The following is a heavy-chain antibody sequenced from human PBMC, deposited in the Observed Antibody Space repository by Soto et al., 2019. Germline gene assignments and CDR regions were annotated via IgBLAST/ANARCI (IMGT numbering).Heavy chain of an antibody. J-gene: IGHJ3*02. V-gene: IGHV1-69*02. D-gene: IGHD2-2*01. CDR2: IIPILGIA. CDR1: GGTFSSYT. CDR3: ARYCSSTSCYIDAFDI. Sequence: ASVKVSCKASGGTFSSYTISWVRQAPGQGLEWMGRIIPILGIANYAQKFQGRVTITADKSTSTAYMELSSLRSEDTAVYYCARYCSSTSCYIDAFDIWGQGTMVTVSS.